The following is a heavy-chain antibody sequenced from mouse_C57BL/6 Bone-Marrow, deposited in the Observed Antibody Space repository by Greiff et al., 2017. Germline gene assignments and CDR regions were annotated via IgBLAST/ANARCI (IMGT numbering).Heavy chain of an antibody. Sequence: VQLKESGPELVKPGASVKISCKASGYSFTGYYMNWVKQSPEKSLEWIGEINPSTGGSTYNQKFKAKATLTVDKSSSNAYMQLKSLTSEYSAVYYCAYSGVAYWGQGTLVTVSA. CDR2: INPSTGGS. CDR1: GYSFTGYY. CDR3: AYSGVAY. J-gene: IGHJ3*01. D-gene: IGHD1-1*02. V-gene: IGHV1-42*01.